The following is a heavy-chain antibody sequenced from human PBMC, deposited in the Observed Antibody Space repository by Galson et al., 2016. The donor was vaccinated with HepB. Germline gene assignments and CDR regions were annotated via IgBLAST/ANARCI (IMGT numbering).Heavy chain of an antibody. V-gene: IGHV3-21*06. J-gene: IGHJ6*02. CDR3: ARLGAGAMPTNFERDYYYGMDF. CDR1: GFTFTTYR. D-gene: IGHD5-24*01. CDR2: ISSRSSYI. Sequence: SLRLSCAVSGFTFTTYRRRGVRKDPGKGLEWVSSISSRSSYIYYADSVKGRFTISRDNARNSLYLEINSLRAEDTALYYCARLGAGAMPTNFERDYYYGMDFWGQGTTVTVSS.